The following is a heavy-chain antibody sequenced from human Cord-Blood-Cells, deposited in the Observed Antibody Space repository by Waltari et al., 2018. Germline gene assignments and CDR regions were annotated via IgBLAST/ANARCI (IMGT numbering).Heavy chain of an antibody. CDR1: GYTFTSYA. J-gene: IGHJ5*02. D-gene: IGHD6-6*01. V-gene: IGHV1-3*01. Sequence: QVQLVQSGAEVKKPGASVKVSCKASGYTFTSYAMHWVRQAPGQRLEWMGWINAGNGNTKYSQKCQGRVTITRDTSASTAYMELSSLRSEDTAVYYCARAEYSSSFVWFDPWGQGTLVTVSS. CDR2: INAGNGNT. CDR3: ARAEYSSSFVWFDP.